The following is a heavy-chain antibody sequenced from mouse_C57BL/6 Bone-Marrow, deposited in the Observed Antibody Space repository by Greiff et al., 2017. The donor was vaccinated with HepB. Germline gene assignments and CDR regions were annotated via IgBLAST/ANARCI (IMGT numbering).Heavy chain of an antibody. CDR3: AREDSSGTWFAY. CDR1: GYSITSGYY. V-gene: IGHV3-6*01. CDR2: ISYDGSN. Sequence: EVQLVESGPGLVKPSQSLSLTCSVTGYSITSGYYWNWIRQFPGNKLEWMGYISYDGSNNYNPSLKNRISITRDTSKNQFFLKLNSVTTEDTATYYCAREDSSGTWFAYWGQGTLVTVSA. J-gene: IGHJ3*01. D-gene: IGHD3-2*02.